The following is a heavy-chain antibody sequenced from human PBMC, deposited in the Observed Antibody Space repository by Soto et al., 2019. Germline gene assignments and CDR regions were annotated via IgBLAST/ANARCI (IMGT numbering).Heavy chain of an antibody. Sequence: EVQLVESGGGLVHPGGSLKLSCAVSGFTFSGSVMHWVRQAPGKGLEWLGRIRSRDSDYATSYAESVKGRVTISRDDSKNTAYVQVTSLKIEDTALYYCTTYGNSSKGFDYWGQGTLVTVSS. D-gene: IGHD6-6*01. V-gene: IGHV3-73*01. J-gene: IGHJ4*02. CDR1: GFTFSGSV. CDR2: IRSRDSDYAT. CDR3: TTYGNSSKGFDY.